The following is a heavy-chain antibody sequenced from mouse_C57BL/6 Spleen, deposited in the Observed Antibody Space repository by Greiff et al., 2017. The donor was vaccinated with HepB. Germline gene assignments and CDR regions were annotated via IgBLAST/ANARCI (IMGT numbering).Heavy chain of an antibody. CDR1: GFTFSDYG. J-gene: IGHJ4*01. CDR2: ISSGSSTI. D-gene: IGHD1-1*01. CDR3: ATTVVATRDYYAMDY. Sequence: EVMLVESGGGLVKPGGSLKLSCAASGFTFSDYGMHWVRQAPEKGLEWVAYISSGSSTIYYADTVKGRFTISRDNAKNTLFLQMTSLRSEDTAMYYCATTVVATRDYYAMDYWGQGTSVTVSS. V-gene: IGHV5-17*01.